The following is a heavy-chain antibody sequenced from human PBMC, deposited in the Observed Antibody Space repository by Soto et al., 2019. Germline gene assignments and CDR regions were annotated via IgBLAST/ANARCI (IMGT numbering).Heavy chain of an antibody. CDR3: ATWRGGKGSLLAD. Sequence: GASVKVSCKASGYTFTGYYMHWVRQAPGQGLEWMGWINPNSGGTNYAQKFQGWVTMTRDTSICTAYMELSGLRSDDTAVYYCATWRGGKGSLLADWGQGTLVTVSS. J-gene: IGHJ4*01. D-gene: IGHD3-10*01. V-gene: IGHV1-2*04. CDR2: INPNSGGT. CDR1: GYTFTGYY.